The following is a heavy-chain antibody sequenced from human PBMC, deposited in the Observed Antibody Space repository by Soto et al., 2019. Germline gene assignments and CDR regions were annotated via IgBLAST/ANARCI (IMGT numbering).Heavy chain of an antibody. J-gene: IGHJ6*02. V-gene: IGHV3-30*18. Sequence: VQLLESGGGLVQPGGSLRLSCGASGFTFTSYGMHWVRQAPGKGLEWVAVISYDGGDKYYADSVKGRFTISRDNSKNTLYLQMNSLRAKDTAVYYCAKASGYCSSSTCSRLIYYYYGMDVWGQGTMVTVSS. CDR2: ISYDGGDK. CDR1: GFTFTSYG. D-gene: IGHD2-2*01. CDR3: AKASGYCSSSTCSRLIYYYYGMDV.